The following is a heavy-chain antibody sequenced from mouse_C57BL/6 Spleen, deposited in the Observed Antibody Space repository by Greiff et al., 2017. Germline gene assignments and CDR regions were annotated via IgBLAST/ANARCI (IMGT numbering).Heavy chain of an antibody. CDR2: ISDGGSYT. D-gene: IGHD1-1*01. V-gene: IGHV5-4*01. CDR1: RFTFSSYA. Sequence: EVHLVESGGGLVKPGGSLKLSCAASRFTFSSYAMSWVRQTPEKRLEWVATISDGGSYTYYPDNVKGRFTISRDNAKNNLYLQMSHLKSEDTAMYYCASLYYGSSYTWFAYWGQGTLVTVSA. CDR3: ASLYYGSSYTWFAY. J-gene: IGHJ3*01.